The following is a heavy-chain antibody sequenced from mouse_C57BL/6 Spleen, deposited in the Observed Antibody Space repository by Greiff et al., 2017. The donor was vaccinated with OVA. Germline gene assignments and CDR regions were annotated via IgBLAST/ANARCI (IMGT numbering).Heavy chain of an antibody. CDR2: IRNKANGYTT. CDR1: GFTFTDYY. J-gene: IGHJ4*01. Sequence: EVQVVESGGGLVQPVGSLSLSCAASGFTFTDYYMSWVRQPPGKALEWLGFIRNKANGYTTEYSASVKGRFTISRDNSQSILYLQMNALRAEDSATYYCARYYYGSSYYAMDYWGQGTSVTVSS. CDR3: ARYYYGSSYYAMDY. V-gene: IGHV7-3*01. D-gene: IGHD1-1*01.